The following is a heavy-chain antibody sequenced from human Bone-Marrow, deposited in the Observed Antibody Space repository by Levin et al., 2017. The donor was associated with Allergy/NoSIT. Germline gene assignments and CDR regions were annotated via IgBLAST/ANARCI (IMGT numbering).Heavy chain of an antibody. CDR1: GGTFSSYA. V-gene: IGHV1-69*06. J-gene: IGHJ6*02. Sequence: AASVKVSCKASGGTFSSYAISWVRQAPGQGLEWMGGIIPIFGTANYAQKFQGRVTITADKSTSTAYMELSSLRSEDTAVYYCAREFLTGGSGYYRPFYYGMDVWGQGTTVTVSS. CDR3: AREFLTGGSGYYRPFYYGMDV. CDR2: IIPIFGTA. D-gene: IGHD3-3*01.